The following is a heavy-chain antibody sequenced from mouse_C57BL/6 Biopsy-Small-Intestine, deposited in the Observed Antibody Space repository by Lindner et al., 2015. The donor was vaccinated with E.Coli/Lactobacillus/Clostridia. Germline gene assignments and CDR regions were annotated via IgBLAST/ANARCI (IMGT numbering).Heavy chain of an antibody. D-gene: IGHD2-1*01. CDR1: GYTFTSYD. Sequence: VQLQESGPELVKPGASVKLSCKASGYTFTSYDINWVKQRPGQGLEWIGWIYPRDGSSEYNEKFKGKATLTVDTSSSTAYMELHSLTSEDSAVYFCARGGLSYGNYFFDYWDQGTTLTVSS. J-gene: IGHJ2*01. CDR2: IYPRDGSS. CDR3: ARGGLSYGNYFFDY. V-gene: IGHV1-85*01.